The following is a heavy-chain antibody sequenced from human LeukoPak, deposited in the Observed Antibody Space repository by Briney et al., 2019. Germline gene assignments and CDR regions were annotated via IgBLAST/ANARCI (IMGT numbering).Heavy chain of an antibody. V-gene: IGHV4-38-2*01. Sequence: SETLSLTCAVSGYSISSGYYWGWIRQPPGKGLEWIGTIYHNGNTYYNPSLNSRATISVDTSRNQFSLELSSVTAADTAVFYCARARSNYGDSDYWGQGTLVTVSS. CDR2: IYHNGNT. CDR3: ARARSNYGDSDY. J-gene: IGHJ4*02. D-gene: IGHD5-18*01. CDR1: GYSISSGYY.